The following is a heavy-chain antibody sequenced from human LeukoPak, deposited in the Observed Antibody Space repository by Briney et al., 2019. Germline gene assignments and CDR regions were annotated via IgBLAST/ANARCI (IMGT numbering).Heavy chain of an antibody. D-gene: IGHD6-13*01. J-gene: IGHJ3*02. V-gene: IGHV2-5*02. Sequence: SGPTLVNPTQTLTLTCTFSGFSLSTSGVGVGWIRRPPGKALEWLALIYWDDDKRYSPSLTSRLTITKDTSKNQVVLTMANMDPVDTATYYCAHRRKYGAAAARRGAFDIWGQGTMVTVSS. CDR2: IYWDDDK. CDR3: AHRRKYGAAAARRGAFDI. CDR1: GFSLSTSGVG.